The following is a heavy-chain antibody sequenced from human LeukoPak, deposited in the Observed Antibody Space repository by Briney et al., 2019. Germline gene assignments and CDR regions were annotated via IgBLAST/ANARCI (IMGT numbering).Heavy chain of an antibody. D-gene: IGHD1-1*01. J-gene: IGHJ6*02. CDR1: GFTFSSYG. CDR2: ISYDGSNK. CDR3: AKDLSGTPDPYYYYGMDV. V-gene: IGHV3-30*18. Sequence: GGSLRLSCAASGFTFSSYGMHWVRQAPGEGLEWVAVISYDGSNKYYADSVKGRFTISRDNSKNTLYLQMNSLRAEDTAVYYCAKDLSGTPDPYYYYGMDVWGQGTTVTVSS.